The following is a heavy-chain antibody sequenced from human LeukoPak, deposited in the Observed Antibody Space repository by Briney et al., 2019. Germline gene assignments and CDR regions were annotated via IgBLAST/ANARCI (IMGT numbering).Heavy chain of an antibody. CDR2: IYISGIT. D-gene: IGHD3-22*01. CDR3: ARGGSAYHEFYFDS. CDR1: GGSVNTYY. V-gene: IGHV4-4*07. J-gene: IGHJ4*02. Sequence: SETLSLTCTVSGGSVNTYYWSWIRQPAGKGLEWIGRIYISGITNYNPSLKSRVTMSVDTSKNQFSLNLSSVSAADTAVYYCARGGSAYHEFYFDSWGQGALVTVSS.